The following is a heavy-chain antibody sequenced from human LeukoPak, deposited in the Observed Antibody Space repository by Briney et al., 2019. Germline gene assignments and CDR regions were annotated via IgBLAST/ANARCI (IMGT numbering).Heavy chain of an antibody. CDR1: GFTFSSYS. D-gene: IGHD6-13*01. J-gene: IGHJ5*02. CDR3: ARVSSSRPLNWFDP. V-gene: IGHV3-21*01. Sequence: GGSLRLSCAASGFTFSSYSMNWVRQAPGKGLEWVSSISSSSSYIYYADSVKGRFTISRDNSKNTLYLQMNSLRAEDTAVYYCARVSSSRPLNWFDPWGQGTLVTVSS. CDR2: ISSSSSYI.